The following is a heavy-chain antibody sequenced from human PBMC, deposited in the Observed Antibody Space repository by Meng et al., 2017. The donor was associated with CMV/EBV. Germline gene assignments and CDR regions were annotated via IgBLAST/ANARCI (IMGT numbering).Heavy chain of an antibody. V-gene: IGHV3-9*01. CDR1: GFTFDDYA. D-gene: IGHD2-2*01. J-gene: IGHJ4*02. CDR3: ARERGFVVVVPAANGPFDY. Sequence: GGSLRLSCAASGFTFDDYAMHWVRQAPGKGLEWVSGISWNSGSIGYADSVKGRFTISRDNAKNSLYLQMNSLTAADTAVYYCARERGFVVVVPAANGPFDYWGQGTLVTVSS. CDR2: ISWNSGSI.